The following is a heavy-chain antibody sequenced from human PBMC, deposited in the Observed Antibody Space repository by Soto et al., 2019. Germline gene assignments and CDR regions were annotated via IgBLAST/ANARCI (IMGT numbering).Heavy chain of an antibody. CDR2: IDTSGTKI. CDR1: GYTFSDYY. J-gene: IGHJ4*02. Sequence: GGSLRLSCAASGYTFSDYYMSWIRQAPGKGLEWISYIDTSGTKIYYADSVKGRFTITRDNAKNSLYLEMNILRDEDTAVYYCASHHDMWSGHLSPLAYWGQGTLVTVSS. CDR3: ASHHDMWSGHLSPLAY. D-gene: IGHD3-3*01. V-gene: IGHV3-11*01.